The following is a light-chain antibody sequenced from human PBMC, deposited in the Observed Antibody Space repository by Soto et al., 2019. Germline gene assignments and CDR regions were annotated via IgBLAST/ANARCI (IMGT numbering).Light chain of an antibody. CDR3: QLYSRSPRQIT. V-gene: IGKV3-20*01. Sequence: LLTQYPDTLSLSPGERATLSWGGGQSVGSSSFGCYQQKPGQAPRLVIFDIRNRATGIPDRFSGSGSGTDCTLTISRLEPEDFAVYYCQLYSRSPRQITFGQGTRLEIK. CDR1: QSVGSSS. J-gene: IGKJ5*01. CDR2: DIR.